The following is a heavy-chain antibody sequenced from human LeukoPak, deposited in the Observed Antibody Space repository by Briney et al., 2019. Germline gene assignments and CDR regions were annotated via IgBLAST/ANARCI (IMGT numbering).Heavy chain of an antibody. D-gene: IGHD3-22*01. V-gene: IGHV4-4*07. J-gene: IGHJ6*02. CDR3: ARDSPYYYDSSGYYYLDNGMDV. Sequence: PSETLSLTCTVSGGSISSYYWSWIRQPAGKGLEWIGRIYTSGSTNYNPSLKSRVTMSVDTSKNQFSLKLSSVTAADTAVYYCARDSPYYYDSSGYYYLDNGMDVWGQGTTVTVSS. CDR1: GGSISSYY. CDR2: IYTSGST.